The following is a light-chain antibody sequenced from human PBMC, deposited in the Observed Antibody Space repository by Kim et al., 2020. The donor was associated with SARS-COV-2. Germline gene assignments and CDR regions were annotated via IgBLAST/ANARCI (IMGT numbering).Light chain of an antibody. CDR2: GAS. Sequence: EIVLTQSPGTLSLSPGERATLSCRASQSVGGNYLAWYQQRSGQAPRLLIYGASIRATGIPDRFSGSGSGTDFTLTISRLEPEDFAMYYCQHFGGIFWTFGQGTKVDIK. J-gene: IGKJ1*01. CDR1: QSVGGNY. CDR3: QHFGGIFWT. V-gene: IGKV3-20*01.